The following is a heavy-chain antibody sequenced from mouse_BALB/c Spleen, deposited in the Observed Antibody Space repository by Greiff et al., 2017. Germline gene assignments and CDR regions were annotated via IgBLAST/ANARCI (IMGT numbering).Heavy chain of an antibody. CDR1: GFTFTDYY. CDR3: ARATYGPSFAY. V-gene: IGHV7-3*02. J-gene: IGHJ3*01. D-gene: IGHD1-1*02. Sequence: EVKVEESGGGLVQPGGSLRLSCATSGFTFTDYYMSWVRQPPGKALEWLGFIRNKANGYTTEYSASVKGRFTISRDNSQSILYLQMNTLRAEDSATYYCARATYGPSFAYWGQGTLVTVSA. CDR2: IRNKANGYTT.